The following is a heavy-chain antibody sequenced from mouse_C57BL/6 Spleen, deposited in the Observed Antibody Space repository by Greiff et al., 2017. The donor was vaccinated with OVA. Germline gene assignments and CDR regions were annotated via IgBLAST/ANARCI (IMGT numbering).Heavy chain of an antibody. V-gene: IGHV5-17*01. CDR2: ISSGSSTI. D-gene: IGHD1-1*01. CDR1: GFTFSDYG. Sequence: DVLLVESGGGLVKPGGSLKLSCAASGFTFSDYGMHWVRQAPEKGLEWVAYISSGSSTIYYADTVKGRFTISRDNAKNTLFLEMTRLRSEDTAMYDGARTPSITTVVPFAYWGQGTLVTVSA. CDR3: ARTPSITTVVPFAY. J-gene: IGHJ3*01.